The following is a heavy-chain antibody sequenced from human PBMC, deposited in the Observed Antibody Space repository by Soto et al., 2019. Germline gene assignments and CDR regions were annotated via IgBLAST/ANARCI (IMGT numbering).Heavy chain of an antibody. CDR2: LYYSGIV. CDR3: ARLDLTYYLDY. CDR1: GDSVNGRNCY. Sequence: SETLSLTCTVSGDSVNGRNCYWSWIRLPPGKGLEWIGYLYYSGIVNYNPSLKSRVTISADTSKNQFSLKLNSVTAADTAVYYCARLDLTYYLDYWGQGTLVTVSS. J-gene: IGHJ4*02. V-gene: IGHV4-61*01. D-gene: IGHD3-3*01.